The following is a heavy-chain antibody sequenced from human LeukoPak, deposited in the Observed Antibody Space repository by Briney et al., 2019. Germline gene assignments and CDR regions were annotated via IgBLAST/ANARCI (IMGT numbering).Heavy chain of an antibody. CDR2: IIPIFGIA. J-gene: IGHJ4*02. CDR3: ARLLVDTANKFAEHYFDY. V-gene: IGHV1-69*04. CDR1: GGTFSSYA. Sequence: SVKASCKASGGTFSSYAISWVRQAPGQGLEWMGRIIPIFGIANYAQKFQGRVTITADKSTSTAYMELSSLRSEDTAVYYCARLLVDTANKFAEHYFDYWGQGTLVTVSS. D-gene: IGHD5-18*01.